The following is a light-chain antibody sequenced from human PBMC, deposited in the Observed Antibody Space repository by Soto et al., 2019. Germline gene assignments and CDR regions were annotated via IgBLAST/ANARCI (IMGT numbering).Light chain of an antibody. V-gene: IGKV1-5*03. Sequence: DIQMTQSPSTLSASVGDRVTITCRASQNINRWLAWYQQKPGEAPRFLIYRASSLESGVPSRFSGNGSGTEFALTISSLQPDDFATYYCQQYDSYPDTFGRGAKVEIK. CDR2: RAS. CDR1: QNINRW. CDR3: QQYDSYPDT. J-gene: IGKJ2*01.